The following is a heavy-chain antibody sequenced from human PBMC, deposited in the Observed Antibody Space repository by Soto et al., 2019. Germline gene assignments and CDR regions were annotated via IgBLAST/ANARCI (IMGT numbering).Heavy chain of an antibody. CDR2: IIPIFGTA. V-gene: IGHV1-69*06. CDR3: TTVFEY. J-gene: IGHJ4*02. Sequence: SVKFSCKASGGTFSSYAISWVRQAPGQGLEWMGGIIPIFGTANYAQKFQGRVTITADKSTSTAYMELNSLRAEDTAVYYCTTVFEYWGQGTPVTVSS. CDR1: GGTFSSYA.